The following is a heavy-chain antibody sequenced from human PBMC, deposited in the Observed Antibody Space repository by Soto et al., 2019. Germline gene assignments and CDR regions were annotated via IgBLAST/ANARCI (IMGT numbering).Heavy chain of an antibody. Sequence: GVLRLSCAASGFTLSTYYMGWVRQAPGKGLEWVANINQAGSVKNYVDSVKGRFTISRDNAKNSLYLQMNSLRAEDTAVYYCARDKLTIFGVTPYGMDVWGQGTTVTVSS. CDR3: ARDKLTIFGVTPYGMDV. J-gene: IGHJ6*02. V-gene: IGHV3-7*01. D-gene: IGHD3-3*01. CDR2: INQAGSVK. CDR1: GFTLSTYY.